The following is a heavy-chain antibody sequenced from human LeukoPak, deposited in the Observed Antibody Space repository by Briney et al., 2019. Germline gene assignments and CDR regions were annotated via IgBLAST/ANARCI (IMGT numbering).Heavy chain of an antibody. Sequence: GGSLILSCGWSGFPFTSYAMSWIRQAPGKGVEWVSALSGGGDNPYYEDSVQGRITISRDNSKNTLYLQMNSLRAEDTATYYCAKPRAMSTGVERYFDLWGRGTLVTVSS. CDR3: AKPRAMSTGVERYFDL. J-gene: IGHJ2*01. CDR2: LSGGGDNP. CDR1: GFPFTSYA. D-gene: IGHD3-10*01. V-gene: IGHV3-23*01.